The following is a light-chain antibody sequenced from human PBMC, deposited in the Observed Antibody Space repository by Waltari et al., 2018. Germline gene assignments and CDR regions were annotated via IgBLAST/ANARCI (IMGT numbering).Light chain of an antibody. CDR1: QSVLYSSNNKNY. Sequence: KSSQSVLYSSNNKNYLAWFQQKSGQPPKRLIYWASTRESGVPDRFSGSGSGTDFTLTITSLQAEDVAVYYCQQYYSSPPTFGPGTKVDIK. CDR2: WAS. V-gene: IGKV4-1*01. CDR3: QQYYSSPPT. J-gene: IGKJ3*01.